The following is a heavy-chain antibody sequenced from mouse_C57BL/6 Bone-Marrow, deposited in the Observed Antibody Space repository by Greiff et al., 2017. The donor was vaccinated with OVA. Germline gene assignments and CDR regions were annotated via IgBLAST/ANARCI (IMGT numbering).Heavy chain of an antibody. D-gene: IGHD1-1*01. CDR3: ARSGYGSSYWYFDV. J-gene: IGHJ1*03. CDR2: IYPRSGNT. CDR1: GYTFTSYG. Sequence: QVQLQQSGAELARPGASVKLSCKASGYTFTSYGISWVKQRTGQGLEWIGGIYPRSGNTYYNEKFKGKATLTADKSSSTAYMELRSLTSEDSAVYFCARSGYGSSYWYFDVWGTGTTVTVSS. V-gene: IGHV1-81*01.